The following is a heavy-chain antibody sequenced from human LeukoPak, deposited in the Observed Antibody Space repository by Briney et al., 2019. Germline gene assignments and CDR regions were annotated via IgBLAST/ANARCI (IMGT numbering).Heavy chain of an antibody. J-gene: IGHJ6*03. D-gene: IGHD6-13*01. CDR1: GGSISSYY. V-gene: IGHV4-59*01. CDR3: ARGLAAAGTPDYYMDV. CDR2: IYYSGST. Sequence: PSETLSLTCTVSGGSISSYYWSWIRQPPGKGLEWIGYIYYSGSTNYNPSFKSRVTISVDTSKNQFSLKLSSVTAADTAVYYCARGLAAAGTPDYYMDVWGKGTTVTVSS.